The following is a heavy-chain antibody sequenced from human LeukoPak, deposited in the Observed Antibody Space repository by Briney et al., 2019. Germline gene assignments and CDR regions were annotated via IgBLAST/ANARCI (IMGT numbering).Heavy chain of an antibody. J-gene: IGHJ3*02. CDR2: ISSSSSYI. D-gene: IGHD3-22*01. V-gene: IGHV3-21*01. CDR1: GFTFSSYS. CDR3: ARDVTMIVVASHAFDI. Sequence: PGGSLRLSCAASGFTFSSYSMNWVRQAPGKGLEWVSSISSSSSYIYYADSVKGRFTISRDNAKNSLYLQMNSLRAEDTAVYYCARDVTMIVVASHAFDIWGQGTMVTVSS.